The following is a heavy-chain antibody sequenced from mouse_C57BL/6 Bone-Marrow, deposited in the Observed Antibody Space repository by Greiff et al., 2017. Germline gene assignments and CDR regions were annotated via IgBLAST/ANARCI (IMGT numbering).Heavy chain of an antibody. CDR2: IYPRDGST. CDR3: ARRYDYGGAWLSY. CDR1: GYTFTDHT. J-gene: IGHJ3*01. D-gene: IGHD2-4*01. V-gene: IGHV1-78*01. Sequence: VQLQQSDAELVKPGASVKISCKVSGYTFTDHTIHWMKQRPEQGLEWIGYIYPRDGSTKYNEKFKGKATLTAAKSSSTADMQLNSLTSEDAAVYFCARRYDYGGAWLSYWGQGTLVTVSA.